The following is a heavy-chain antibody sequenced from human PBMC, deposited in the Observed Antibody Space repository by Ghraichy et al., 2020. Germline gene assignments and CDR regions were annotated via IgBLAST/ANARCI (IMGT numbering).Heavy chain of an antibody. CDR1: GYTFTSYY. CDR3: ARGSGTMFGYYYYGMDV. J-gene: IGHJ6*02. Sequence: ASVKVSCKASGYTFTSYYMHWVRQAPGQGLEWMGIINPSGGSTSYAQKFQGRVTMTRDTSTSTVYMELSSLRSEDTAVYYCARGSGTMFGYYYYGMDVWGQGTTVTVSS. V-gene: IGHV1-46*01. D-gene: IGHD3-10*02. CDR2: INPSGGST.